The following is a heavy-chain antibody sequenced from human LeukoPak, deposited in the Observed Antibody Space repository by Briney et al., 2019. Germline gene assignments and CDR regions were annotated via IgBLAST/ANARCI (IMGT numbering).Heavy chain of an antibody. D-gene: IGHD5-24*01. CDR1: GGSISSSSYY. CDR3: ARVPEGREMATISYFYYMDV. V-gene: IGHV4-39*07. CDR2: IYYSGST. Sequence: PSETLTLTCTVSGGSISSSSYYWGWIRQPPGKGLEWIGSIYYSGSTYYNPSLKSRVTISVDTSKNQFSLKLSSVTAADTAVYYCARVPEGREMATISYFYYMDVWGKGTTVTVSS. J-gene: IGHJ6*03.